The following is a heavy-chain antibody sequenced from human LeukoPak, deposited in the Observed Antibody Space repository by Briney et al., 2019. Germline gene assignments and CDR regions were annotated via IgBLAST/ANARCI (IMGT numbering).Heavy chain of an antibody. Sequence: PSETLSPTCTVSGYSISSGYYWGWIRQPPGKGLEWIGSIYHSGSTYYNPSLKSRVTISVDTSKNQFSLKLSSVTAADTAVYYCARVGEVTPFDYWGQGTLVTVSS. V-gene: IGHV4-38-2*02. CDR3: ARVGEVTPFDY. J-gene: IGHJ4*02. D-gene: IGHD4-17*01. CDR1: GYSISSGYY. CDR2: IYHSGST.